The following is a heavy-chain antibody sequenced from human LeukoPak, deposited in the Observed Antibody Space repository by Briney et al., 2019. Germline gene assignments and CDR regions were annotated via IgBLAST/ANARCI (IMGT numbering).Heavy chain of an antibody. CDR3: ARSRGAGDY. J-gene: IGHJ4*02. Sequence: PSETLSLTCAVYGGSFSGYYWSWIRQPPGKGLEWIGEINHSGSTNYNPSLKSRVTISVDTSKNQFSLKLSSATAADTAVYYCARSRGAGDYWGQGTLVTVSS. D-gene: IGHD2-15*01. CDR2: INHSGST. V-gene: IGHV4-34*01. CDR1: GGSFSGYY.